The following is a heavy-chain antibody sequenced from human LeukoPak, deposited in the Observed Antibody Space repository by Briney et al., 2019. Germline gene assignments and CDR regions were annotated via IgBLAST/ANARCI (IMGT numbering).Heavy chain of an antibody. J-gene: IGHJ4*02. V-gene: IGHV3-23*01. Sequence: GGALRRSWGASGFSFSRCAMRWVPQAPGKGLEWVSAVSNNGGYTYYADSVQGRFTISRDNSKSTLCLQMNSLRAEDTAVYYCAKQLGYCSDGSCYFPYWGQGTLVTVSS. CDR2: VSNNGGYT. CDR1: GFSFSRCA. D-gene: IGHD2-15*01. CDR3: AKQLGYCSDGSCYFPY.